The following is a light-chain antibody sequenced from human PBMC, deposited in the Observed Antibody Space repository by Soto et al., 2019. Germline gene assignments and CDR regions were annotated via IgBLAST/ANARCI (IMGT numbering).Light chain of an antibody. CDR1: SSNIGAGYD. J-gene: IGLJ3*02. Sequence: QSVLTQPPSVSGAPGQRVTISCTGSSSNIGAGYDVHWYQQLPGTAPKLLIYGNSNRPSGVPDRFSGSKSGTSASLAITGLEFGDEADYYGLSYDGTRRGGVCGGGTKL. CDR2: GNS. V-gene: IGLV1-40*01. CDR3: LSYDGTRRGGV.